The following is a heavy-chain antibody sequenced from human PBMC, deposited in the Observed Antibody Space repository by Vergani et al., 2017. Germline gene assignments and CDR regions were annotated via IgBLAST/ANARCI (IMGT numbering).Heavy chain of an antibody. CDR3: ARPDYGDSTDY. D-gene: IGHD4-17*01. V-gene: IGHV3-23*04. CDR1: GFIFNHYA. CDR2: ISGSGGST. J-gene: IGHJ4*02. Sequence: EVQLVESGGGLVQPGGSLRLSCAASGFIFNHYAMNWVRQAPGKGLEWVSGISGSGGSTYYAGSVKGRFTISRDSSKNTLYLQMNSLSAGDTAVYYCARPDYGDSTDYWGQGTLVTVSS.